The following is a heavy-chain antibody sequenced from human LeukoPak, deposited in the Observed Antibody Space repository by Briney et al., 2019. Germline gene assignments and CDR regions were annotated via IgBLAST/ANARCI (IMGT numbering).Heavy chain of an antibody. D-gene: IGHD5-18*01. Sequence: ASVKVSCKASGYTFTSYGISWVRQAPGQGLEWMGWISAYNGNTNYAQKLQGRVTMTTDTSTSTAYMELRSLRSDDTAVYYCARASGAYSYGFPIDYWGQGTLVTVSS. J-gene: IGHJ4*02. CDR1: GYTFTSYG. CDR2: ISAYNGNT. V-gene: IGHV1-18*01. CDR3: ARASGAYSYGFPIDY.